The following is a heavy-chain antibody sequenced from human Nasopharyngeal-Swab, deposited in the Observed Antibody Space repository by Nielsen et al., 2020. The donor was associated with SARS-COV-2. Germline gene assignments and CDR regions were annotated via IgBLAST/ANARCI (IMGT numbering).Heavy chain of an antibody. CDR3: ARAGITMVRGAAFGY. D-gene: IGHD3-10*01. J-gene: IGHJ4*02. CDR2: IYYTGST. V-gene: IGHV4-59*11. Sequence: GSLRLSCVVSGGSISSHYWSWIRQPPGKGPEWIGYIYYTGSTYYNPSLKSRVTISVDTSKNQFSLKLSSVTAADTAVYYCARAGITMVRGAAFGYWGQGTLVTVSS. CDR1: GGSISSHY.